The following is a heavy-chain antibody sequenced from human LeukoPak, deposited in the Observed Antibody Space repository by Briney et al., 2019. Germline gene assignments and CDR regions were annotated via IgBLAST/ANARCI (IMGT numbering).Heavy chain of an antibody. CDR2: VYYSGTT. Sequence: SETLSLTCAVSGGSISSSNWWSWVRQPPGKGLEWIGNVYYSGTTNYNPSLESRVTMSVDTSKNQFSLKLKSVTAADTAVYFCARRFGYCSGNSCYPTYYFDYWGQGTLVTVSS. CDR1: GGSISSSNW. CDR3: ARRFGYCSGNSCYPTYYFDY. J-gene: IGHJ4*02. D-gene: IGHD2-15*01. V-gene: IGHV4-4*02.